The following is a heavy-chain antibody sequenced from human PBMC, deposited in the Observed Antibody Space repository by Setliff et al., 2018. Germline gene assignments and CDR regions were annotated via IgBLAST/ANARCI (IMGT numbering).Heavy chain of an antibody. Sequence: ASVKVSCKASGYTFSNYGITWVRQAPGQGLEWMGWISAYTGNTKFAQKFQGRVTMTTDTSTSTAYLELRSLTSDDTAVYYCARLVRYCTRTACQKLAGDESWGQGTVVTVSS. CDR1: GYTFSNYG. D-gene: IGHD2-8*01. J-gene: IGHJ5*02. CDR3: ARLVRYCTRTACQKLAGDES. V-gene: IGHV1-18*01. CDR2: ISAYTGNT.